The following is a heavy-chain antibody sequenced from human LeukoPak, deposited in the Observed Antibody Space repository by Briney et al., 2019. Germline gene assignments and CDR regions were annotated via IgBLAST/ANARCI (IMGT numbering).Heavy chain of an antibody. CDR2: ISSSGSTI. Sequence: GGSLRLSCAASGFTFSSYEMSWVRQAPGKGLGWVSYISSSGSTIYYADSVKGRFTISRDNAKNTLYLQMNSLRAEDTAVYYCAKDSFIVVVVAAKNLNWFDPWGQGTLVTVSS. V-gene: IGHV3-48*03. D-gene: IGHD2-15*01. J-gene: IGHJ5*02. CDR3: AKDSFIVVVVAAKNLNWFDP. CDR1: GFTFSSYE.